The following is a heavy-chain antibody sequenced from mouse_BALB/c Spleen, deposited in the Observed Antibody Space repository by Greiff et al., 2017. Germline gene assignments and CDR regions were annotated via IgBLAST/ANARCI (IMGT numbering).Heavy chain of an antibody. CDR1: GFTFSSFG. CDR2: ISSGSSTI. Sequence: EVKVVESGGGLVQPGGSRKLSCAASGFTFSSFGMHWVRQAPEKGLEWVAYISSGSSTIYYADTVKGRFTIARDNPKNTLFLQMTSLRSEDTAMYDGERGYYDYDPHCYAMDYWGQGTSGTVSS. J-gene: IGHJ4*01. CDR3: ERGYYDYDPHCYAMDY. D-gene: IGHD2-4*01. V-gene: IGHV5-17*02.